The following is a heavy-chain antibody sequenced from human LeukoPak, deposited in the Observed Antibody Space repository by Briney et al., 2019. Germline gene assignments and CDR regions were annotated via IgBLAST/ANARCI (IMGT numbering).Heavy chain of an antibody. V-gene: IGHV4-4*09. Sequence: SETLSLTCTVSGGSISSYYWSWIRQPPGKGLEWIGYIYTSGSTNYNPSLKSRVTISVDTSKNQFSLKLSSVTAADTAVYYCARLGVVVPAAIRGYYYMDVWAKGPRSPSP. D-gene: IGHD2-2*02. CDR3: ARLGVVVPAAIRGYYYMDV. J-gene: IGHJ6*03. CDR2: IYTSGST. CDR1: GGSISSYY.